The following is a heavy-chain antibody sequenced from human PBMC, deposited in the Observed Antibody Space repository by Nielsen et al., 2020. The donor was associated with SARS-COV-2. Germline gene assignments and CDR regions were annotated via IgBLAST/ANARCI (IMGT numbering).Heavy chain of an antibody. Sequence: PGKGLEWIGYTYYSGSTYYNPSLKSRVTISVETSKSQFSLKLSSVTAADTAVYYCARDRGLGREGATYYYYAMDVWGQGTTVTVSS. CDR3: ARDRGLGREGATYYYYAMDV. V-gene: IGHV4-30-4*01. CDR2: TYYSGST. D-gene: IGHD1-26*01. J-gene: IGHJ6*02.